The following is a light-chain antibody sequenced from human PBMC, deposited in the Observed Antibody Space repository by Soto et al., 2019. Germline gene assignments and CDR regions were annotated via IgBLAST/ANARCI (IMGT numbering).Light chain of an antibody. CDR3: QQSYRAPYT. CDR1: QSISNF. J-gene: IGKJ2*01. V-gene: IGKV1-39*01. CDR2: AAS. Sequence: IQSTQSPSSLSTSVGDSVTITCRASQSISNFLNWYQHKPGKAPDLLIYAASTLFSGVPSRFRGSGSGTDFTLTITSLQPEDFATYYCQQSYRAPYTFGQGTKLEIK.